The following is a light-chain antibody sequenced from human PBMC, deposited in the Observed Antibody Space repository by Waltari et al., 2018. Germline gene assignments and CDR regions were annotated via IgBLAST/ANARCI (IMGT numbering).Light chain of an antibody. Sequence: DIVMTQSPDSLAWSLGARATINCKSSQTVLHSSTNNNYLAWYQQKPGQPPKLLIYWASTRGSGVPDRFSGSGSGTDFTLTISSLQAEDVAVYSCQQYVTTPWTFGQGTKVEI. V-gene: IGKV4-1*01. J-gene: IGKJ1*01. CDR3: QQYVTTPWT. CDR2: WAS. CDR1: QTVLHSSTNNNY.